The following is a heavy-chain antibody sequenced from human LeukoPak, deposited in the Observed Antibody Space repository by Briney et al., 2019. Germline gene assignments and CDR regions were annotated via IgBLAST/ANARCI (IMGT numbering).Heavy chain of an antibody. D-gene: IGHD2-2*01. V-gene: IGHV1-69*13. Sequence: ASVKVSCKASGYTFTSYDINWVRQATGQGLEWMGGIIPIFGTANYAQKFQGRVTITADESTSTAYMQLSSLRSEDTAVYYCARDPTHCSRTTCYAGRFDYWGQGTLVTVSS. J-gene: IGHJ4*02. CDR2: IIPIFGTA. CDR3: ARDPTHCSRTTCYAGRFDY. CDR1: GYTFTSYD.